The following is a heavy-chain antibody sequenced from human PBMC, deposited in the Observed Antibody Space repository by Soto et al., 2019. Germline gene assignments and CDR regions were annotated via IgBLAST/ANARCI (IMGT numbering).Heavy chain of an antibody. J-gene: IGHJ4*02. Sequence: GGSLRLSCAASGFTFSNAWMSWVRQAPGKGLEWVGRIKSKTDGGTTDYAAPVKGRFTISRDDSKNTLYLQMNSLKTEDTAVYYCTTVDKLDLYYDFWSGLNWGQGTLVTVSS. CDR3: TTVDKLDLYYDFWSGLN. V-gene: IGHV3-15*01. CDR1: GFTFSNAW. D-gene: IGHD3-3*01. CDR2: IKSKTDGGTT.